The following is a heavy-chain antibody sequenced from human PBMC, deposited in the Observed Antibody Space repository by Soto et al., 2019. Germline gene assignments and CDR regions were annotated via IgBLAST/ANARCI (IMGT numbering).Heavy chain of an antibody. V-gene: IGHV3-30*02. Sequence: GGSLILSCAPSGFAFSTYRMHLFRHAPGNGLEWLAIIWNDGSNEYYADSVKGRFTISRDSSDNTLSLIMNSLRPEDTAVYYCAKSSGKYYPESRVMHVWGQGMTVTVSS. CDR3: AKSSGKYYPESRVMHV. CDR2: IWNDGSNE. D-gene: IGHD1-26*01. CDR1: GFAFSTYR. J-gene: IGHJ6*02.